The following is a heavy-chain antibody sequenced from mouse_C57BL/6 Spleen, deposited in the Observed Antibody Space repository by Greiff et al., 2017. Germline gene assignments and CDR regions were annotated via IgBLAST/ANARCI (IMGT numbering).Heavy chain of an antibody. J-gene: IGHJ4*01. V-gene: IGHV1-7*01. CDR1: GYTFTSYW. Sequence: QVQLQQSGAELAKPGASVKLSCKASGYTFTSYWMHWVKQRPGQGLEWIGYINPSSGYTKYNQKFKDKATLTADKSSSTAYMQLSSLTYEYSAVYYCASATTVVDYYAMDYWGQGTSVTVSS. CDR3: ASATTVVDYYAMDY. D-gene: IGHD1-1*01. CDR2: INPSSGYT.